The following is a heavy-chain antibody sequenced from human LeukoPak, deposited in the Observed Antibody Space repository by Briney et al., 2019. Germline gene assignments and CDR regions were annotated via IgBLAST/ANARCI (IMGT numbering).Heavy chain of an antibody. J-gene: IGHJ5*02. D-gene: IGHD2-2*01. V-gene: IGHV1-18*01. CDR2: ISPYNGNT. CDR1: GYTFTSYC. CDR3: ARGRLGYCSSTSCYPHWFDP. Sequence: ASVKVSCKASGYTFTSYCISWVRQAPGQGLEWMGWISPYNGNTNYAQKLQGRVTMTTDTSTSTAYMELRSLRSDDTAVYYCARGRLGYCSSTSCYPHWFDPWGQGTLVTVSS.